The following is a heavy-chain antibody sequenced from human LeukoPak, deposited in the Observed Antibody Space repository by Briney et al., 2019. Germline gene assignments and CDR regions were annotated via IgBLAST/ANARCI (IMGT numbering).Heavy chain of an antibody. J-gene: IGHJ4*02. CDR3: TRYNVGFES. CDR2: IRSKTNSYAT. Sequence: GASVKVSCKVSGYTLTELSMHWVRQASGKGLEWVGRIRSKTNSYATSYAASVKGRFALSRDDSKNTAYLQMNSLKTEDTAVYYCTRYNVGFESWGQGTLVTVSS. CDR1: GYTLTELS. V-gene: IGHV3-73*01. D-gene: IGHD1-1*01.